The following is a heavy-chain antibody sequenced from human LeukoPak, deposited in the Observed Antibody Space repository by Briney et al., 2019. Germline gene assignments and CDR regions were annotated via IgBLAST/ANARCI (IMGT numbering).Heavy chain of an antibody. CDR3: ATSLAAAGSYYYYGMDV. Sequence: SETLSPTCIVSGGSISSYYWSWIRQPPGKGLEWIGYIYYSGSTNYNPSLKSRVTISVDTSKNQFSLKLSSVTAADTAVYYCATSLAAAGSYYYYGMDVWGQGTTVTVSS. V-gene: IGHV4-59*01. CDR1: GGSISSYY. D-gene: IGHD6-13*01. CDR2: IYYSGST. J-gene: IGHJ6*02.